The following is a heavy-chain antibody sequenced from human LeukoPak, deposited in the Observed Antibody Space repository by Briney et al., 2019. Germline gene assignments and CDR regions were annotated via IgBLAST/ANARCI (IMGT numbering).Heavy chain of an antibody. D-gene: IGHD1-26*01. J-gene: IGHJ5*01. CDR1: GYTFTSYG. CDR3: AKWEGDTQFFES. Sequence: ASVKVSCKASGYTFTSYGISWVRQATGQGLEWMGWISGYNGHTDYPQQFQGRVTMTTDTSTSTAYLELRSLRYDDTAVYYCAKWEGDTQFFESWGQGTLDTVSA. CDR2: ISGYNGHT. V-gene: IGHV1-18*01.